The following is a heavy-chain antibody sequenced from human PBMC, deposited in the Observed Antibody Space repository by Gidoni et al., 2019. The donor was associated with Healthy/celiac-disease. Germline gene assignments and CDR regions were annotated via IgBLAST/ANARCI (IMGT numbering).Heavy chain of an antibody. Sequence: QVQLVESGGGVVQPGRSLSLSCAASGFTFSSYGMHWVRQAPGKGVEWVAVISYDGSNKYYADSVKGRFTISRDNSKNTLYLQMNSLRAEDTAVYYCAGHDAAAGYYYYYGMDVWGQGTTVTVSS. CDR1: GFTFSSYG. CDR3: AGHDAAAGYYYYYGMDV. V-gene: IGHV3-30*03. D-gene: IGHD6-13*01. J-gene: IGHJ6*02. CDR2: ISYDGSNK.